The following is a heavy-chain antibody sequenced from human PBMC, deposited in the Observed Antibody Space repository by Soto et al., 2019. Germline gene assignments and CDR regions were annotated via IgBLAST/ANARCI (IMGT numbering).Heavy chain of an antibody. V-gene: IGHV3-43D*04. CDR1: GFTFDDYA. CDR3: AKEDSSSNYYYYGMDV. CDR2: ISWDGGRT. Sequence: EVQLVESGGVVVQPGGSLRLSCAASGFTFDDYAMHWVRQAPGKGLEWVSLISWDGGRTYYADSVKGRFTISRDNSKNSLYLQMNSLRAEDTALYYCAKEDSSSNYYYYGMDVWGQGTTVTVSS. J-gene: IGHJ6*02. D-gene: IGHD6-6*01.